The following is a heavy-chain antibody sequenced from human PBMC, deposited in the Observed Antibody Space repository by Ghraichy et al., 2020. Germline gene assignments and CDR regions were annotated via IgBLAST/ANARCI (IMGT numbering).Heavy chain of an antibody. D-gene: IGHD2-2*01. CDR3: ARTYCSSTSCYKTYYNWFDP. V-gene: IGHV1-8*01. Sequence: ASVKVSCKASGYTFTSYDINWVRQATGQGLEWMGWMNPNSGNTGYAQKFQGRVTMTRNTSISTAYMELSSLRSEDTAVYYCARTYCSSTSCYKTYYNWFDPWGQGTLVTVSS. J-gene: IGHJ5*02. CDR2: MNPNSGNT. CDR1: GYTFTSYD.